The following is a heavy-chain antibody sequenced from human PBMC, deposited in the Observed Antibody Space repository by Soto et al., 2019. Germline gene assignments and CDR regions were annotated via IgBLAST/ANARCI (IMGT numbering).Heavy chain of an antibody. J-gene: IGHJ4*02. V-gene: IGHV3-11*05. CDR2: ISTGGTYT. CDR3: ARGTTVAAQFVY. Sequence: QVQLVGSGGGLVKPGGSLRLSCEASGFTFSDYYMSCVRQAPGKGLEWVSFISTGGTYTNYADSVKGRFTISRDNARNSLYLQMNSLRADDTAVYYCARGTTVAAQFVYWGQGTLVTVSS. CDR1: GFTFSDYY. D-gene: IGHD6-19*01.